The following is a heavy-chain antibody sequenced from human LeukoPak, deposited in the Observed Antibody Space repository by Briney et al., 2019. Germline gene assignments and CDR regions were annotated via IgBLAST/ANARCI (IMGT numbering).Heavy chain of an antibody. CDR3: ARGRVFTMVRGVQPITWWFDP. J-gene: IGHJ5*02. Sequence: GASVKVSCKASGYTLTNYYMHWVRQAPGQGLEWMGLINPTGSSTNYAQKFRGRVTMTRDTSTSTVYMELSSLRSEDTAVYYCARGRVFTMVRGVQPITWWFDPWGQGTLVTVSS. D-gene: IGHD3-10*01. V-gene: IGHV1-46*01. CDR1: GYTLTNYY. CDR2: INPTGSST.